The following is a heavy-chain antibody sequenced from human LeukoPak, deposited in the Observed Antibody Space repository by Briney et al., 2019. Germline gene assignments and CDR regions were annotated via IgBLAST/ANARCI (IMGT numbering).Heavy chain of an antibody. CDR2: FDPEDGVT. J-gene: IGHJ6*02. D-gene: IGHD6-19*01. CDR1: GYTLTELS. Sequence: GASVKVSCKVSGYTLTELSMHWVRQAPGKGLEWMGGFDPEDGVTIYAQKFQGRVTMTEDTSTDTAYMELSSLRSEDTAVYYCAKSLAVAGYYYGMDVWGQGTTVTVSS. CDR3: AKSLAVAGYYYGMDV. V-gene: IGHV1-24*01.